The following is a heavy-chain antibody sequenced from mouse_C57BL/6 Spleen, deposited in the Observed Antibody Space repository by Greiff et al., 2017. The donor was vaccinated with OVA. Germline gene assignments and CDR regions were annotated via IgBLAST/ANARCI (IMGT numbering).Heavy chain of an antibody. CDR2: IDPSDSYT. CDR1: GYTFTSYW. V-gene: IGHV1-69*01. Sequence: QVQLQQSGAELVMPGASVKLSCKASGYTFTSYWMHWVKQRPGQGLEWIGEIDPSDSYTNYNQKFKGKSTLTVDKSSSTAYMQLSSLTSEDSAVYYCARLRDYDNYFDYWGQGTTLTVSS. D-gene: IGHD2-4*01. J-gene: IGHJ2*01. CDR3: ARLRDYDNYFDY.